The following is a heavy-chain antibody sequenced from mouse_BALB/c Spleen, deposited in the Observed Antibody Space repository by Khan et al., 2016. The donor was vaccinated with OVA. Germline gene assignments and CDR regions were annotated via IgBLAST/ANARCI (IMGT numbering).Heavy chain of an antibody. V-gene: IGHV1-26*01. J-gene: IGHJ1*01. CDR3: AIYSGYFDV. CDR2: VNPNNGGT. D-gene: IGHD3-1*01. Sequence: VQLKESGPDLVKPGASVKISCKASGYSFTGYYIHWVKQSHGKSLEWSGRVNPNNGGTSSNQKFKGKAILTVDKSSNTAYMELRSLTAEDSAVYSCAIYSGYFDVWGAGTTVTVSS. CDR1: GYSFTGYY.